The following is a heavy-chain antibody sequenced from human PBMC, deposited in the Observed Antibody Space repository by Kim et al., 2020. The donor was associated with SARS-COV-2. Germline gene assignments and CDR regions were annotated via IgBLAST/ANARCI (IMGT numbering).Heavy chain of an antibody. V-gene: IGHV1-2*02. CDR3: ARDVAGTRGWFDP. Sequence: SAQKFQGRVTMTRDTSISTAYMELSRLRSDDTAVYYCARDVAGTRGWFDPWGQGTLVTVSS. J-gene: IGHJ5*02. D-gene: IGHD1-7*01.